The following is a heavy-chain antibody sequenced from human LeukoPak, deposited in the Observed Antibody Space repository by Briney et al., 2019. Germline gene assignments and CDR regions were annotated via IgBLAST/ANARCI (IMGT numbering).Heavy chain of an antibody. CDR2: ISGSGGST. Sequence: PGGSLRLSCAASGFTFSSYAMSWVRQALGKGLEWVSAISGSGGSTYYAVSVKGRFTISRDNSKNTLYLQMNSLRAEDTAVYYCAKDSRGYSYGNFDYWGQETLVTVSS. CDR1: GFTFSSYA. V-gene: IGHV3-23*01. D-gene: IGHD5-18*01. J-gene: IGHJ4*02. CDR3: AKDSRGYSYGNFDY.